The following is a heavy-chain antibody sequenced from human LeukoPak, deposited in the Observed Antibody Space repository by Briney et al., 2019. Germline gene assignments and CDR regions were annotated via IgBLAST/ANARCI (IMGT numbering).Heavy chain of an antibody. CDR3: ARDCTNGVCYTPLFDY. CDR2: IYSGGST. Sequence: GGSLRLSCAASGFTVSSNYMSWVRQAPGKGLEWVSVIYSGGSTYYADSVKGRFTVSRDNSKNTLYLQMNSLRAEDTAVYYCARDCTNGVCYTPLFDYWGQGTLVTVSS. D-gene: IGHD2-8*01. CDR1: GFTVSSNY. J-gene: IGHJ4*02. V-gene: IGHV3-66*02.